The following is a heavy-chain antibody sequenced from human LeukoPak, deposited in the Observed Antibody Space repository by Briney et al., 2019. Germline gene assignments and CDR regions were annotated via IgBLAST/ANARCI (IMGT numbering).Heavy chain of an antibody. J-gene: IGHJ3*02. V-gene: IGHV3-48*03. D-gene: IGHD3-9*01. CDR3: ARDLLTSDWYDAFDM. CDR2: INSGGGTI. Sequence: GGSLRLSCAASGFTFRNYEMNWVRQAPGKGLEWVSYINSGGGTIHYVDSVKGRFTIARDNAKNLLYLQMNSLRAEDTAVYFCARDLLTSDWYDAFDMWGQGTTVTVS. CDR1: GFTFRNYE.